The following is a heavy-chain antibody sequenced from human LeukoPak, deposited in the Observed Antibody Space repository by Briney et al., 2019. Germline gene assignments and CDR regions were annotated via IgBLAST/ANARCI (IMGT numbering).Heavy chain of an antibody. V-gene: IGHV1-8*01. D-gene: IGHD4-17*01. CDR2: MNPNSGNT. CDR1: GYTFTSCD. Sequence: ASVKVSCKASGYTFTSCDINWVRQATGQGLEWMGWMNPNSGNTGYAQKFQGRVTMTRNTSISTAYMELSSLRSEDTAVYYCARENYGDYKGAGNWFDPWGQGTLVTVSS. CDR3: ARENYGDYKGAGNWFDP. J-gene: IGHJ5*02.